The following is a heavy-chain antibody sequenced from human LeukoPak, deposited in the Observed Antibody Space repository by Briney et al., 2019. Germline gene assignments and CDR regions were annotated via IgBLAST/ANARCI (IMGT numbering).Heavy chain of an antibody. Sequence: ASVKVSCKASGYTFTSHGISWVRQAPGQGLEWMGWISAYNGNTNYAQKLQGRVTMTTDTSTSTAYMELRSLRSDDTAVYYCARVSNYDILTGTNWFDPWGQGTLVTVSS. CDR1: GYTFTSHG. J-gene: IGHJ5*02. D-gene: IGHD3-9*01. CDR2: ISAYNGNT. V-gene: IGHV1-18*04. CDR3: ARVSNYDILTGTNWFDP.